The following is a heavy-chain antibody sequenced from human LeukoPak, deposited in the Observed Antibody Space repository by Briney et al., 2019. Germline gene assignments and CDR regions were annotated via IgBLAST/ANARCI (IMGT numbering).Heavy chain of an antibody. CDR1: GDTFIGYY. CDR3: AREETSIVTRPWY. CDR2: INPNSGGT. Sequence: ASVKVSCKASGDTFIGYYMHWVRQAPGQGLEWMGWINPNSGGTDYAQKFQGRVTMTRDTSISTVYMELSRLRSDDTAVYYCAREETSIVTRPWYWGQGTLVTVSS. J-gene: IGHJ4*02. D-gene: IGHD6-6*01. V-gene: IGHV1-2*02.